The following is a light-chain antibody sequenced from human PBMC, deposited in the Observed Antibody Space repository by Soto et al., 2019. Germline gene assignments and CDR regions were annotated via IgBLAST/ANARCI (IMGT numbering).Light chain of an antibody. V-gene: IGKV3-15*01. CDR3: QQYNNWPWT. CDR2: GAS. CDR1: QSVSSN. J-gene: IGKJ1*01. Sequence: EKVLTQSPATLSVSPGDRATLSCRASQSVSSNLAWYQQKPGQAPRLLIYGASTRATGIPARFSGSGSGTEFTLTISSLQSEDFVVYYCQQYNNWPWTFGQGTKVEIK.